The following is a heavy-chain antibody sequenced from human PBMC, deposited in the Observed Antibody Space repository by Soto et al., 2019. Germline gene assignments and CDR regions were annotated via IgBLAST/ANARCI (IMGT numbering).Heavy chain of an antibody. Sequence: QLGESGGGLVQPGGSLRLSCEASGFTFSGYWMSWVRQAPGKGLEWVADIKHDGSVQYYVDSVKGRLTISRDNAKKQLYLQMNGLRAEDTALYYCARAPYSNAWYRFDLWGQGTLVTVSS. J-gene: IGHJ4*02. CDR1: GFTFSGYW. CDR3: ARAPYSNAWYRFDL. CDR2: IKHDGSVQ. V-gene: IGHV3-7*03. D-gene: IGHD4-4*01.